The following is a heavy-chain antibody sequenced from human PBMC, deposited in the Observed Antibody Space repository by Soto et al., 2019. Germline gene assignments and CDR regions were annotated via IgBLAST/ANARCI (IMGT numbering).Heavy chain of an antibody. J-gene: IGHJ4*01. V-gene: IGHV3-23*01. CDR3: TTDSYITSIIVSFDY. CDR1: GFTFSSYA. Sequence: GGSLRLSCAASGFTFSSYAMSWVRQAPGKGLEWVSAISGSGGSTYYADSVKGRFTISRDDSKNVVYLEMNSLKTEDTAIYYCTTDSYITSIIVSFDYWGHGTLVTVSS. D-gene: IGHD3-22*01. CDR2: ISGSGGST.